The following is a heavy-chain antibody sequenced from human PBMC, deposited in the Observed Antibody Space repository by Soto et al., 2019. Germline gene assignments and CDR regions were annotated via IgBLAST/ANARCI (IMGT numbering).Heavy chain of an antibody. CDR2: ISYDGSNK. CDR1: GFTFSSYG. Sequence: QVQLVESGGGVVQPGRSLRLSCAASGFTFSSYGMHWVRQAPGKGLEWVAVISYDGSNKYYADSVKGRFTISRDNSKNTLXXQMNSLRAXXXXXXXXXKVLEQWLXXXXXXXWG. V-gene: IGHV3-30*03. CDR3: XKVLEQWLXXXXXXX. D-gene: IGHD6-19*01. J-gene: IGHJ1*01.